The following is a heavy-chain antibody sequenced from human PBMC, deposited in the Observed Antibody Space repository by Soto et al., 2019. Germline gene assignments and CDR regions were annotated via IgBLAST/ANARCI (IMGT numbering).Heavy chain of an antibody. CDR2: IWYDGSNK. CDR3: ARDTYYYDSSGYYSGLEKGYFDY. CDR1: GFTFSSYG. Sequence: GGSLRLSCAASGFTFSSYGMHWVRQAPGKGLEWVAVIWYDGSNKYYADSVKGRFTISRDNSKNTLYLQMNSLRAEDTAVYYCARDTYYYDSSGYYSGLEKGYFDYWGQGTLVTVSS. J-gene: IGHJ4*02. D-gene: IGHD3-22*01. V-gene: IGHV3-33*01.